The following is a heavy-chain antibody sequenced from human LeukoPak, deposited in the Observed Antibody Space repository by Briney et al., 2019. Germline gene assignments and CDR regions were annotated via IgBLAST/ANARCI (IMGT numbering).Heavy chain of an antibody. CDR1: GGSISNYY. V-gene: IGHV4-59*01. J-gene: IGHJ5*02. Sequence: SETLSLTCTVSGGSISNYYWSWIRQPPGKGLEWIGYIYYSGSTNYNPSLKSRVTISVHTSKNQFSLKLSSVTAADTAVYYCARDSYGSGSYYGWFDPWGQGTLVTVSS. CDR2: IYYSGST. CDR3: ARDSYGSGSYYGWFDP. D-gene: IGHD3-10*01.